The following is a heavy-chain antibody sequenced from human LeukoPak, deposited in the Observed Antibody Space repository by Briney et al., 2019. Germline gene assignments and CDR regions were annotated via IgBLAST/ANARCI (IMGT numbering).Heavy chain of an antibody. D-gene: IGHD5-12*01. V-gene: IGHV1-2*02. J-gene: IGHJ4*02. CDR2: INPHSGDT. CDR1: GYTFTGYY. Sequence: GASVKVSCKASGYTFTGYYIHWVRQAPGQGLEWMGWINPHSGDTNYAQKFQGRVTMTRDTSTSTAYMEVSRLRSDDTAVYYCAKDMRSRGYSGYDCFDYWGQGTLVTVSS. CDR3: AKDMRSRGYSGYDCFDY.